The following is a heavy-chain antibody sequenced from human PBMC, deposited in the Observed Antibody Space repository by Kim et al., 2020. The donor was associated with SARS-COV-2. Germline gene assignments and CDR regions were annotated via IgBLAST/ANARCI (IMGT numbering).Heavy chain of an antibody. Sequence: GGSLRLSCAASGFTFSSYSMNWVRQAPGRGLEWVSSISSTSSYRYYADSVKGRFTISRDNAKNSVYLQMNSLRAEDTAVYYCATDIVVVVAARDPHSVDVWGQGTTVTVSS. V-gene: IGHV3-21*01. J-gene: IGHJ6*02. CDR2: ISSTSSYR. CDR3: ATDIVVVVAARDPHSVDV. D-gene: IGHD2-15*01. CDR1: GFTFSSYS.